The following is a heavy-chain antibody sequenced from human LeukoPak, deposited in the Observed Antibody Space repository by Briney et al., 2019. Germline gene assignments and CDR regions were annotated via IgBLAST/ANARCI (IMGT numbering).Heavy chain of an antibody. V-gene: IGHV1-8*01. CDR2: MNPNSGNT. CDR1: GYTFTSYD. Sequence: ASVKVSCKASGYTFTSYDINWVRQATGQGLEWMGWMNPNSGNTGYAQKFQGRVTMTRNTSISTAYMELSSLRSEDTAVYYCARGGIVVVPAAITFPMRYYYYGMDVWGQGTMVTVSS. D-gene: IGHD2-2*02. CDR3: ARGGIVVVPAAITFPMRYYYYGMDV. J-gene: IGHJ6*02.